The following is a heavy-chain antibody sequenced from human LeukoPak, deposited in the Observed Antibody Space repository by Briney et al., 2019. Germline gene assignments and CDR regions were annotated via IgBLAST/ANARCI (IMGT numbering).Heavy chain of an antibody. V-gene: IGHV3-30*02. Sequence: GGSLRLSCAASGFTFSSYGMHWVRQAPGKGLEWVAFIRYDGSNKYYADSVKGRFTISRDNSKNTLYPQMNSLRAEDTAVYYCARGAQIAAAPIQFNWFDPWGQGTLVTVSS. CDR3: ARGAQIAAAPIQFNWFDP. D-gene: IGHD6-13*01. CDR1: GFTFSSYG. J-gene: IGHJ5*02. CDR2: IRYDGSNK.